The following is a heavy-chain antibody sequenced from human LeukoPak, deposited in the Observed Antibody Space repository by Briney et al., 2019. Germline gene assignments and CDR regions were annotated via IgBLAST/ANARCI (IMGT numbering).Heavy chain of an antibody. CDR1: GGTFSSYA. CDR3: ASDNYYDSSGYEY. Sequence: ASVKVSCKASGGTFSSYAISWVRQAPGQGLEGMGRIIPILGIANYAQKFQGRVTITADKSTSTAYMELSSLRSEDTAVYYCASDNYYDSSGYEYWGQGTLVTVSS. V-gene: IGHV1-69*04. CDR2: IIPILGIA. D-gene: IGHD3-22*01. J-gene: IGHJ4*02.